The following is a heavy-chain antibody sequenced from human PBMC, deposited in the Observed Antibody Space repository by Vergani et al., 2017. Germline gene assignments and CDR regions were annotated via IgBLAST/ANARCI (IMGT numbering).Heavy chain of an antibody. Sequence: QVQLVQSGAEVKKPGSSVKVSCKASGGTFSSYAISWVRQAPGQGLEWMGRIIPIFGTANYAQKFQGRVTITADESTSTAYMELSRLRSEDTAVYYCARGTTGTTDPGSYYYGMDVWGQGTTVTVSS. J-gene: IGHJ6*02. D-gene: IGHD1-1*01. CDR1: GGTFSSYA. CDR2: IIPIFGTA. CDR3: ARGTTGTTDPGSYYYGMDV. V-gene: IGHV1-69*13.